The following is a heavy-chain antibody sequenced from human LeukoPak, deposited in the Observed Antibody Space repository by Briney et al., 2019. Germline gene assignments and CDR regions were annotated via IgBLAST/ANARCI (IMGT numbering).Heavy chain of an antibody. Sequence: GGSLRLSCAASGFTFSSYAMSWVRQAPGKGLEWVSAISGSGGSTYYADSVKGRFTISRDNSKNTLYLQMNSLRAEDTAVYYCAKDRRYCSSTSCYTNFDYWGQGTLVTVSS. CDR3: AKDRRYCSSTSCYTNFDY. J-gene: IGHJ4*02. CDR2: ISGSGGST. CDR1: GFTFSSYA. V-gene: IGHV3-23*01. D-gene: IGHD2-2*02.